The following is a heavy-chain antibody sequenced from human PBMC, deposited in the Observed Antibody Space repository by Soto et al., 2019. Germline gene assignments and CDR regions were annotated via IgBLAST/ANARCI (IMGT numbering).Heavy chain of an antibody. D-gene: IGHD3-22*01. CDR2: IIPIFGTA. V-gene: IGHV1-69*06. CDR1: GGTFSSYA. J-gene: IGHJ5*02. Sequence: ASVKVSCKASGGTFSSYAISWVRQAPGQGLEWMGGIIPIFGTANYAQKFQGRVMITADKSTSTAYMELSSLRSEDTAVYYCARSHIPYDNSGYPHNWFDPWGQGTLVTVSS. CDR3: ARSHIPYDNSGYPHNWFDP.